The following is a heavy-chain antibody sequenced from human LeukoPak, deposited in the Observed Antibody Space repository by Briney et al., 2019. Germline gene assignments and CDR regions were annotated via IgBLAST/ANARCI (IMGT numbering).Heavy chain of an antibody. V-gene: IGHV6-1*01. D-gene: IGHD3-16*01. CDR3: ARGTWGSTYYFDY. CDR1: GDSISSNNTA. J-gene: IGHJ4*02. Sequence: SQTLSLTCAISGDSISSNNTAWNWIRQSPSRGLEWLGRTYYRSQWYSNYAISVRSRIITNPDTSKNQFSLQLNSVTPEDTALYYCARGTWGSTYYFDYWGQGTLVTVSS. CDR2: TYYRSQWYS.